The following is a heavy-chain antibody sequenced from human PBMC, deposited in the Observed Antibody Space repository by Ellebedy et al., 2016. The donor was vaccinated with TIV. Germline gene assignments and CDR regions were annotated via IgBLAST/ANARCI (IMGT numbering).Heavy chain of an antibody. CDR1: GFTFSTYW. CDR2: IKEDGSDK. Sequence: GGSLRLSCAASGFTFSTYWMYWVRQAPGKGLEWVASIKEDGSDKYYVDSVKGRFTISRDNAKDSLYLQMSSLRAEDTALYYCARDGYAYATDVWGQGTTVTVSS. CDR3: ARDGYAYATDV. D-gene: IGHD5-18*01. J-gene: IGHJ6*02. V-gene: IGHV3-7*01.